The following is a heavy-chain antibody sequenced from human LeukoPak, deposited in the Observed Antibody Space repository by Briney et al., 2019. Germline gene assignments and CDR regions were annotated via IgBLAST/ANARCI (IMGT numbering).Heavy chain of an antibody. J-gene: IGHJ4*02. V-gene: IGHV3-21*01. CDR3: ARPVTARGGSGWPQHIDY. CDR2: ISSSSSYI. CDR1: GFTVSSNY. Sequence: AGGSLRLSCAASGFTVSSNYMSWVRQAPGKGLEWVSSISSSSSYIYYADSVKGRFTISRDNAKNSLYLQMNSLRAEDTAVYYCARPVTARGGSGWPQHIDYWGQGTLVSVSS. D-gene: IGHD6-19*01.